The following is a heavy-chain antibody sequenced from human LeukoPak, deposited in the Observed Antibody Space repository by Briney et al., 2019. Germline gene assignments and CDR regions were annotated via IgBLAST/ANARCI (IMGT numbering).Heavy chain of an antibody. D-gene: IGHD2-21*01. Sequence: SETLSLTCTVSGGSISSDTCYWSWIRQPAGKGLEWIGRMYNSGSTNYNPPLKSRVSISVDTSNNQFSLRLSSVTASDPAVYYCVRERTMVGGADIWGQGTKVTVSS. J-gene: IGHJ3*02. CDR1: GGSISSDTCY. V-gene: IGHV4-61*02. CDR2: MYNSGST. CDR3: VRERTMVGGADI.